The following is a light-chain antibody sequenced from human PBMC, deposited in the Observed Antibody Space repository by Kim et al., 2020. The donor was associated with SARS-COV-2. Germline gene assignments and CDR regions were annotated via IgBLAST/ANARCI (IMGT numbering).Light chain of an antibody. Sequence: SAAVGDIVTITCRASQSISRWLAWYQQKPGKAPNLLIYKASSVQSGVPSRFSGNGSGTEFTLTISSLQPDDFATYYCQQYNTYATFGQGTRLEIK. J-gene: IGKJ5*01. CDR3: QQYNTYAT. CDR2: KAS. V-gene: IGKV1-5*03. CDR1: QSISRW.